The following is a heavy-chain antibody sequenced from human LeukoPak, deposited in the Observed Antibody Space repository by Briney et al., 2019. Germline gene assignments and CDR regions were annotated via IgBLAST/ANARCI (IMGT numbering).Heavy chain of an antibody. V-gene: IGHV4-59*08. CDR1: GGSISSLY. Sequence: PSETLSLTCTVSGGSISSLYWSWIRQPPGKGLEWIGYIYYSGSTNYNPSLKSRVTISVDTSKNQFSLKLSSVTAADTAVYYCARLIRWYGMDVWGQGTTVTVSS. J-gene: IGHJ6*02. D-gene: IGHD4-23*01. CDR2: IYYSGST. CDR3: ARLIRWYGMDV.